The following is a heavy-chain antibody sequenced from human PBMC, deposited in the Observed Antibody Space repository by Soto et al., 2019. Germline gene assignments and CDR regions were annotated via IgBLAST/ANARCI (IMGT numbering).Heavy chain of an antibody. CDR2: MNPNSGNT. V-gene: IGHV1-8*01. D-gene: IGHD6-6*01. Sequence: ASVKVSGKASGYTFTSYDINWVRQATGQGLEWMGWMNPNSGNTGYAQKFQGRVTMTRNTSISTAYMELSSLRSEDTAVYYCARGLGSSPFFDYWGQGTLVTVSS. CDR1: GYTFTSYD. J-gene: IGHJ4*02. CDR3: ARGLGSSPFFDY.